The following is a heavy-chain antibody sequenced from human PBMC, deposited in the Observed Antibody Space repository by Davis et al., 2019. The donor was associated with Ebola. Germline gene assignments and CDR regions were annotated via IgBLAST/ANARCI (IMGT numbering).Heavy chain of an antibody. CDR1: GFTFSSYW. D-gene: IGHD3-22*01. CDR3: ARWSVVIPFDY. V-gene: IGHV3-7*03. J-gene: IGHJ4*02. Sequence: PGGSLRLSCAASGFTFSSYWMSWVRQAPGKGLEWVANIKQDGSEKYYVDSVKGRFTISRDNAKNSLYLQMNSLRAGDTAVYYCARWSVVIPFDYWGQGTLVTVSS. CDR2: IKQDGSEK.